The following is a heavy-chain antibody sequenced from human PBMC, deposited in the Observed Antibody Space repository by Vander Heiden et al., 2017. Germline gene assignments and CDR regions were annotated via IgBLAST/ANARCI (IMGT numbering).Heavy chain of an antibody. CDR3: ARYLEGYMDV. V-gene: IGHV3-48*02. CDR2: ISSGSHSI. Sequence: EVEMGQSGGGLAQPGGSLRLSCEAAGFNLSSYSMNWVRQAPGKGLEWVAYISSGSHSIFYADSVKGRFTISRDNDKNSLYLEMNSLTHEDSAVYFCARYLEGYMDVWGQGTTVTVSS. CDR1: GFNLSSYS. J-gene: IGHJ6*02. D-gene: IGHD1-1*01.